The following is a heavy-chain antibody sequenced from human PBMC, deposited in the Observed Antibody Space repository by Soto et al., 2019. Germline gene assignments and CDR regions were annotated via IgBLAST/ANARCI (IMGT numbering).Heavy chain of an antibody. V-gene: IGHV3-48*03. Sequence: GGSLRLSCAVSGFTFSNYEWNWVRQAPGKGLEWISYIDTSGDAMFHADSVKGRFAVSRDNTMNSLYLQMNSLRAEDTAAYYCARESIGCGGDCLDYWGQGTLVTVSS. CDR1: GFTFSNYE. J-gene: IGHJ4*02. D-gene: IGHD2-21*01. CDR3: ARESIGCGGDCLDY. CDR2: IDTSGDAM.